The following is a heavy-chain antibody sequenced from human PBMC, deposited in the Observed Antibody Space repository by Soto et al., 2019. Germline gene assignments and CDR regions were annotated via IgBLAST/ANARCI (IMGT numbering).Heavy chain of an antibody. D-gene: IGHD2-2*02. Sequence: SETLSLTCAVYGGSFSGYYWSWIRQPPGKGLEWIGEINHSGSTNYNPSLKSRVTISVDTSKNQFSLKLSSVTAADTAVYYCARRRCSSTSCYTHFDYWGQGTLVTVS. CDR1: GGSFSGYY. CDR3: ARRRCSSTSCYTHFDY. CDR2: INHSGST. J-gene: IGHJ4*02. V-gene: IGHV4-34*01.